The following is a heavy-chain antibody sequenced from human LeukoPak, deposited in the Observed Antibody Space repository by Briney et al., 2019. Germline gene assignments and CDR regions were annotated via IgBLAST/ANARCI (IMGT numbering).Heavy chain of an antibody. CDR1: GYTFTAFF. D-gene: IGHD1-26*01. CDR2: LNPNSGGT. J-gene: IGHJ4*02. V-gene: IGHV1-2*02. CDR3: ARVGAAYQDSNS. Sequence: ASVKVSCKTSGYTFTAFFIPWVRQAPGQGLEWMGWLNPNSGGTNYAQKFQGRVTMTRDTSISTAYMELSRLRSDDTAVYFCARVGAAYQDSNSWGQGTLVTVSS.